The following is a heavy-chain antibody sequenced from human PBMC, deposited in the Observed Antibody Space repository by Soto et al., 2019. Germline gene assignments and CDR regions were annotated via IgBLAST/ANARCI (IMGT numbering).Heavy chain of an antibody. D-gene: IGHD6-6*01. Sequence: QVQLQESGPGLVKPSQTLSLTCSVSSDSMNSGGYYWSWIRQHPGKGLEWIGYIYSNGDTYYNPSLKNRVIISVDTTKNQFSLNLTSVTAADTAVYYCARRGGSSSGYYYYAMDVWGQGTTVTVSS. CDR2: IYSNGDT. CDR1: SDSMNSGGYY. CDR3: ARRGGSSSGYYYYAMDV. V-gene: IGHV4-31*03. J-gene: IGHJ6*02.